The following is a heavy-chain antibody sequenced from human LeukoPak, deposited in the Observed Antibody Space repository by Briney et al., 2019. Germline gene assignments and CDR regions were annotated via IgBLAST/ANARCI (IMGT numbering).Heavy chain of an antibody. D-gene: IGHD3-16*01. CDR2: IYSSGST. V-gene: IGHV4-4*09. CDR1: GGSISGYY. CDR3: ARFTYTTRPSDV. J-gene: IGHJ6*04. Sequence: PSETLSLTCSVSGGSISGYYWSWIRQPPGQTLEWIGYIYSSGSTNYNPPLQSRVTMSVDTSMNQFSLRLSSVTAADTAVYYCARFTYTTRPSDVWGKGTTVTVSS.